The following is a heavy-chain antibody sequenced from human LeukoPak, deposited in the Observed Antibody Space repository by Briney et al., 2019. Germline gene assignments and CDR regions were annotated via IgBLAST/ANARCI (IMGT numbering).Heavy chain of an antibody. CDR3: AGYVSSGRRDAFDI. J-gene: IGHJ3*02. Sequence: GGSLRLSCAASGFTFSSYEMNWVRQAPGKGLGWVSYISSSGSTIYYADSVKGRFTISRDNAKNSLYLQMNSLRAEDTAVYYCAGYVSSGRRDAFDIWGQGTMVTVSS. D-gene: IGHD3-22*01. CDR1: GFTFSSYE. CDR2: ISSSGSTI. V-gene: IGHV3-48*03.